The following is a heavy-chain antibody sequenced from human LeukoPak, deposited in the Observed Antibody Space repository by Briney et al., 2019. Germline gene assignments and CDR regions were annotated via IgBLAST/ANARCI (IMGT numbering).Heavy chain of an antibody. CDR3: AKVNSSSSHIDY. CDR2: ISGGGGST. J-gene: IGHJ4*02. V-gene: IGHV3-23*01. D-gene: IGHD6-13*01. CDR1: GFTFSSYG. Sequence: PGGTLRLSCAASGFTFSSYGMSWVRQAPGKGLEWVSAISGGGGSTYYADSVKGRFTISRDNSKNTLYLQMNSLRAEDTAVYYCAKVNSSSSHIDYWGQGTLVTVSS.